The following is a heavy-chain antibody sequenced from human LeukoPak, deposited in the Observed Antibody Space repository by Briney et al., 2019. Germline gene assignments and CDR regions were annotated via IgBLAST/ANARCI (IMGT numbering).Heavy chain of an antibody. Sequence: GGSLRLSCAASGFTFSSYSMNWVRQAPGKGLQWVSYISSSSSTIYYADSVKGRFTISRDNAKNSLYLQMNSLRAEDTAVYYCARALWFGETFPAYWGQGTLVTVSS. J-gene: IGHJ4*02. CDR2: ISSSSSTI. D-gene: IGHD3-10*01. V-gene: IGHV3-48*01. CDR3: ARALWFGETFPAY. CDR1: GFTFSSYS.